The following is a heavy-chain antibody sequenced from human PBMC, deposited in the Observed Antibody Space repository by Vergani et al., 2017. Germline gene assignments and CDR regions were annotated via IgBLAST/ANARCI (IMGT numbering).Heavy chain of an antibody. Sequence: EVQLVESGGGLVQPGGSLRLSCAASGFTFSDHYMDWVRQAPGKGLEWVGRNRNKANSYTTEYAASGKVRFTMSRDDSKNSLYLQMNSLKTEDTAVYYCARVTPGCGDPYWGQGTLVTVSS. D-gene: IGHD2-21*02. V-gene: IGHV3-72*01. CDR1: GFTFSDHY. CDR2: NRNKANSYTT. J-gene: IGHJ4*02. CDR3: ARVTPGCGDPY.